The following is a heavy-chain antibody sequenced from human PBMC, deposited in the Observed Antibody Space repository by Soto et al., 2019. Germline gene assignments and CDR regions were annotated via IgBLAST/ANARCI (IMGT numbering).Heavy chain of an antibody. J-gene: IGHJ5*02. CDR3: ARVSDDILTGEPPHWFDP. CDR2: INHSGST. CDR1: GGSFSGYY. D-gene: IGHD3-9*01. V-gene: IGHV4-34*01. Sequence: SETLSLTCAVYGGSFSGYYWSWFRQPPGKGLEWIGEINHSGSTNYNPSLKSRVTISVDTSKNQFSLKLSSVTAADTAVYYCARVSDDILTGEPPHWFDPWGQGTLVTVSS.